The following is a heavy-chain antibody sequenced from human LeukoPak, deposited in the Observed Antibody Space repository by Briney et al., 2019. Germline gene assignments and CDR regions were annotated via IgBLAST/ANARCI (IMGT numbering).Heavy chain of an antibody. Sequence: SVKVSCKASGGTFSSYAISWVRQAPGQGLEWMGGIIPIFGTANYAQKFQGRVTITADKSTSTAYMELSSLRSEDTAVYYCASIYSSGWYGEYYSDYWGQGTLVTVSS. J-gene: IGHJ4*02. CDR1: GGTFSSYA. CDR3: ASIYSSGWYGEYYSDY. CDR2: IIPIFGTA. D-gene: IGHD6-19*01. V-gene: IGHV1-69*06.